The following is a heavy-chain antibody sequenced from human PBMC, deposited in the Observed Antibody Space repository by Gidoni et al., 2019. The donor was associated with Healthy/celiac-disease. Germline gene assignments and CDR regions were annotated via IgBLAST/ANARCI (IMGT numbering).Heavy chain of an antibody. V-gene: IGHV1-18*01. CDR2: ISAYNGNT. J-gene: IGHJ4*02. CDR1: GYTFTSYG. CDR3: ASATCPGCYFDY. D-gene: IGHD1-26*01. Sequence: QAQLVQSGAEVKQPGASVKVSCKASGYTFTSYGISWVRQAPGQGLEWMGWISAYNGNTNYAQKLQGRDTMTTDTSTSTAYMELRSLRSDDTAVYYCASATCPGCYFDYGGQGTLVTVSS.